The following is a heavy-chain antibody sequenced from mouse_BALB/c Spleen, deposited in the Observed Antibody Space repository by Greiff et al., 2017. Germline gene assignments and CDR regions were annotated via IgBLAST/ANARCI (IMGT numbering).Heavy chain of an antibody. Sequence: VQLQQSGAELVRPGALVKLSCKASGFNIKDYYMHWVKQRPEQGLEWIGWIDPENGNTIYDPKFQGKASITADTSSNTAYLQLSSLTSEDTAVYYCAPYYYGSSLSYWGQGTLVTVSA. CDR1: GFNIKDYY. V-gene: IGHV14-1*02. CDR2: IDPENGNT. J-gene: IGHJ3*01. CDR3: APYYYGSSLSY. D-gene: IGHD1-1*01.